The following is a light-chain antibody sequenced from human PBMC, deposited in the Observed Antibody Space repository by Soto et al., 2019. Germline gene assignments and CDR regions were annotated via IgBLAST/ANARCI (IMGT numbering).Light chain of an antibody. CDR2: LVS. J-gene: IGKJ4*01. Sequence: DIVMTQSPLSLPVTPGEPASISCRSSQSLLHRTGNTYLDWYLQKPRQSPQLLIYLVSTRASGVPGRFSGSGSATDFTLKISRVEAEDVGVYYCMQGLQVPLTFGGGTKVEIE. V-gene: IGKV2-28*01. CDR3: MQGLQVPLT. CDR1: QSLLHRTGNTY.